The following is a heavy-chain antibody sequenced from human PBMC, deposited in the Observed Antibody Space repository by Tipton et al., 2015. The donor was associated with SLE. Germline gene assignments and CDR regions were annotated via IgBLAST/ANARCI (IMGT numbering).Heavy chain of an antibody. Sequence: SLRLSCAASGFTFSSYAMHWVRQAPGKGLEWVAVISYDGSNKYYADSVKGRFTISRDNSKDTLYLQMNSLRAEDTAVYYCARPHFMGDFWSGSPYYFDYWGQGPLVTVSS. V-gene: IGHV3-30*04. CDR2: ISYDGSNK. CDR1: GFTFSSYA. CDR3: ARPHFMGDFWSGSPYYFDY. J-gene: IGHJ4*02. D-gene: IGHD3-3*01.